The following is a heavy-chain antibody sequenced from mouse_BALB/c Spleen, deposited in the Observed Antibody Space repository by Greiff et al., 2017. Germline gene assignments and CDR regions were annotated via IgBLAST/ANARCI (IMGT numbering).Heavy chain of an antibody. CDR2: IRLKSNNYAT. CDR1: GFTFSNYW. CDR3: TRDYGSSYAMDY. D-gene: IGHD1-1*01. Sequence: EVKLQESGGGLVQPGGSMKLSCVASGFTFSNYWMNWVRQSPEKGLEWVAEIRLKSNNYATHYAESVKGRFTISRDDSKSSVYLQMNNLRAEDTGIDYCTRDYGSSYAMDYWGQGTSVTVSS. J-gene: IGHJ4*01. V-gene: IGHV6-6*02.